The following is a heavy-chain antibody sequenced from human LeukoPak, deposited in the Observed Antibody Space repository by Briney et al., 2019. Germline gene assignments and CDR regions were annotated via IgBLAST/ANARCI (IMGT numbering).Heavy chain of an antibody. J-gene: IGHJ3*02. CDR3: AKDMSPGRADAFDI. V-gene: IGHV3-23*01. CDR1: GFAFSSYA. CDR2: ISGSGGST. D-gene: IGHD1-14*01. Sequence: GGSLRLSCAASGFAFSSYAMSWVRQAPGKGLDWFSSISGSGGSTYYADSVKGRFTISRDNSKNTLYLQMNSLRAEDTAVYYCAKDMSPGRADAFDIWGQGTKVTVCS.